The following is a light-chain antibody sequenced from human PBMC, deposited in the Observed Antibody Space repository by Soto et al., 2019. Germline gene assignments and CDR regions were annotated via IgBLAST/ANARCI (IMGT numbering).Light chain of an antibody. V-gene: IGKV3-11*01. Sequence: EIVLTQSPGTLSLSPGERATLSSRASQSVSSYLAWHQQKPGQAPRLLIYGASSRATGIPARFSGSGSGTEFTLTISGLQPEDFATYYCQQLNSFPITFGQGTRLEIK. CDR3: QQLNSFPIT. CDR1: QSVSSY. CDR2: GAS. J-gene: IGKJ5*01.